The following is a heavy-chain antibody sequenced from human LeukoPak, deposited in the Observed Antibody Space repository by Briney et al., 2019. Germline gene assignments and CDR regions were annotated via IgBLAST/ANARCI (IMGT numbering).Heavy chain of an antibody. CDR1: GYTFTGYH. Sequence: ASVKVSCKASGYTFTGYHMHWVRQAPGQGLEWMGWINPNSGGTNYAQKFQGRVTMTRDTSISTAYMELSRLRSDDTAVYYCARVPRATVVTYDYWGRGTLVTVSS. J-gene: IGHJ4*02. CDR3: ARVPRATVVTYDY. D-gene: IGHD4-23*01. V-gene: IGHV1-2*02. CDR2: INPNSGGT.